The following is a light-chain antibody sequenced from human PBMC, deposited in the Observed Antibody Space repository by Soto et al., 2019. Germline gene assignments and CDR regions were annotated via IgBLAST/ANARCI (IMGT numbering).Light chain of an antibody. CDR2: DVN. CDR3: SSYTSSASDV. V-gene: IGLV2-14*01. J-gene: IGLJ1*01. CDR1: SSDVGGYNY. Sequence: QSALTQPASVSGSPGQSITISCTGTSSDVGGYNYVSWYQQHPGKAPKLMIYDVNNRPSGVSNRFSGSKSGNTASLTISGLQAEDEADYYCSSYTSSASDVFGIGTKLTVL.